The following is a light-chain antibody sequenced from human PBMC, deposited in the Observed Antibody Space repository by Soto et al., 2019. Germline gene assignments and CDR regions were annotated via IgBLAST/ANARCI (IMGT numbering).Light chain of an antibody. CDR1: QSVSSAN. J-gene: IGKJ2*01. CDR3: HQYNSWPPGT. V-gene: IGKV3-15*01. CDR2: DAS. Sequence: EIVLTQSPGTLSLSPGERATLSCRASQSVSSANFAWYQQKPGQAPRLLISDASTRATGIPARFSGSGSGTEFTLTISSLQSEDFALYYCHQYNSWPPGTFGQGTKVDIK.